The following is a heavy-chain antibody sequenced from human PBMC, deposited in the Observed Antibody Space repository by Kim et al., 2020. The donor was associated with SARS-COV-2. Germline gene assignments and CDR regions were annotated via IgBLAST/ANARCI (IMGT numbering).Heavy chain of an antibody. J-gene: IGHJ4*02. CDR1: GFTFSSYA. D-gene: IGHD3-22*01. V-gene: IGHV3-23*01. Sequence: GGSLRLSCAASGFTFSSYAMSWVRQAPGKGLEWVSAISGSGGSIYYADSVKGRFTISRDNSKNTLYLQKNSLRAEDTAVYYCAKDYDSSGYPYFDYWGQGTLVTVSS. CDR3: AKDYDSSGYPYFDY. CDR2: ISGSGGSI.